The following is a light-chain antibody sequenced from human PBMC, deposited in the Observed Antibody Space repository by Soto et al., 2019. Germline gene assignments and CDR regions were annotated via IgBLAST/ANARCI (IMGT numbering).Light chain of an antibody. CDR2: DAS. V-gene: IGKV3-11*01. CDR3: QQRSSWPS. CDR1: QSVGNS. Sequence: EVVLTQSPVTLSLSPGERATLSCRASQSVGNSLAWYQQKPGQAPRLLIYDASNREAGIPARFSGSGSGTDFTLTISSLEPEDFAVYYCQQRSSWPSFGGGTKVEIK. J-gene: IGKJ4*01.